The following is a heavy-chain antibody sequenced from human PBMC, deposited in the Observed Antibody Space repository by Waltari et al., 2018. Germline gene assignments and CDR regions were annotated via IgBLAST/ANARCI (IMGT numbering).Heavy chain of an antibody. J-gene: IGHJ4*02. CDR3: ARWACSSTSCYRGERYFDY. CDR1: GGSISSGGYY. V-gene: IGHV4-31*03. Sequence: QVQLQESGPGLVKPSQTLSLTCTVSGGSISSGGYYCSWIRQHPGTGLEWIGYIYSSGSTYYNPSLKSRVTISVDTSKNQFSLKLSSVTAADTAVYYCARWACSSTSCYRGERYFDYWGQGTLVTVSS. D-gene: IGHD2-2*01. CDR2: IYSSGST.